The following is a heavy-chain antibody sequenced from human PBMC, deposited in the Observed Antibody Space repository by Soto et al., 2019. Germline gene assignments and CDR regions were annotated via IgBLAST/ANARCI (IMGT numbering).Heavy chain of an antibody. J-gene: IGHJ6*02. CDR1: GFTFDNCA. Sequence: SLRLSCSASGFTFDNCAMHWVRQAPGKGLEWASGISWDSTTVGYADSVKGRFTISRDDAKNSLYLQMNSLRREDTALYYCVKDIRSGSSWYCYFYGMDVWGQVTTDPVS. V-gene: IGHV3-9*01. CDR2: ISWDSTTV. D-gene: IGHD6-13*01. CDR3: VKDIRSGSSWYCYFYGMDV.